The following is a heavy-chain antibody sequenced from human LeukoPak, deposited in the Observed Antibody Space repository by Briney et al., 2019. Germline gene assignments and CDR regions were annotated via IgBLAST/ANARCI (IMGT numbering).Heavy chain of an antibody. CDR3: AKGAASGLVDWFDP. V-gene: IGHV3-23*01. Sequence: GGSLRLSCAASGFTFSNFAMMWVRQAPGKGLEWVSSITGDYATYSADPAKGRFTTSRDNSKNIVYLQMDSLRDDDTAVYYCAKGAASGLVDWFDPWGQGILVTVSS. CDR1: GFTFSNFA. D-gene: IGHD3-22*01. J-gene: IGHJ5*02. CDR2: ITGDYAT.